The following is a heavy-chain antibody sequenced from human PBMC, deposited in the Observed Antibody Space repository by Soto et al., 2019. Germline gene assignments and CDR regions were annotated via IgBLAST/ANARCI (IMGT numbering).Heavy chain of an antibody. CDR3: ASHSYYYESSGYYWK. V-gene: IGHV4-4*02. CDR1: GGSLSSTNW. CDR2: IYHTGNT. Sequence: SSETLSLTCYVSGGSLSSTNWWTWVRPPPGKGLEWIGEIYHTGNTNYNPSVRSRVTISVDKSNNEFSLNLRAVTAADTAVFYCASHSYYYESSGYYWKWGQGTMVTVSS. D-gene: IGHD3-22*01. J-gene: IGHJ3*01.